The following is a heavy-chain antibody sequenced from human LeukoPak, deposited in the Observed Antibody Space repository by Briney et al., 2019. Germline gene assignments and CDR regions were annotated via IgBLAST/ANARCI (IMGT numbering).Heavy chain of an antibody. CDR2: ISSSSSYI. V-gene: IGHV3-21*01. CDR1: GFAFSSYS. J-gene: IGHJ4*02. D-gene: IGHD3-22*01. Sequence: PGGSLRLSCAASGFAFSSYSMNWVRQAPGKGLEWVSSISSSSSYIYYADSVKGRFTISRDNAKNSLYLQMNSLRAEDTAVYYCARVYYYDSSGYHYYFDYWSQGTLVTVSS. CDR3: ARVYYYDSSGYHYYFDY.